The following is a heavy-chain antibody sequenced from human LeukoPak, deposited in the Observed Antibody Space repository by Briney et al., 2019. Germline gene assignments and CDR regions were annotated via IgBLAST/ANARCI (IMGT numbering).Heavy chain of an antibody. V-gene: IGHV1-69*02. CDR2: IIPILGIA. J-gene: IGHJ6*02. CDR3: ERTTYYDGGGRQGSGTYCYGMDV. Sequence: VSPTPSGGTLTIYTISAVSQAPGRRVERMGRIIPILGIANHTQNFQGRATLTADKSTSTAYMELSSLRSDDTAVYYCERTTYYDGGGRQGSGTYCYGMDVWGQGTMVTVSS. D-gene: IGHD3-22*01. CDR1: GGTLTIYT.